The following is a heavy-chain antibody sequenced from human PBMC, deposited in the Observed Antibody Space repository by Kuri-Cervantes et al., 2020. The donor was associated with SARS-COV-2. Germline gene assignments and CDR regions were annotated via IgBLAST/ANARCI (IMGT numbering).Heavy chain of an antibody. Sequence: ASVKVSCKASGYTFTGYYMHWVRQAPGQGLEWMGWINPNSGGTNYAQKFQGRVTMTRDTSISTAYMELSSLRSEDTAVYYCATTFAFLMGAIYDYWGQGTLVTVSS. J-gene: IGHJ4*02. CDR3: ATTFAFLMGAIYDY. V-gene: IGHV1-2*02. CDR1: GYTFTGYY. CDR2: INPNSGGT. D-gene: IGHD1-26*01.